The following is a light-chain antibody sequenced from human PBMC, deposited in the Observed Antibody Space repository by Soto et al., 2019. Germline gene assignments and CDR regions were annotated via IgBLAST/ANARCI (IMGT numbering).Light chain of an antibody. CDR2: DAS. J-gene: IGKJ4*01. CDR1: QTVYNN. V-gene: IGKV3-15*01. Sequence: EIVMTQSPDTLSVSPVEGATLSCKASQTVYNNLAWYQQRPGQPPRLLIYDASTRATGISARFSGSGYGTEFTLTISSLQSEDFAIYFCQQCRNWPLTFGGGTKVEIK. CDR3: QQCRNWPLT.